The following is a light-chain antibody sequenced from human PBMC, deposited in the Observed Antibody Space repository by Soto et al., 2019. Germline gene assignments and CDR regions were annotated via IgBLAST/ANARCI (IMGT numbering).Light chain of an antibody. Sequence: VMTQSPATLSVSPGERASLSCGASQSVGNNLAWYRQKAGQAPRPLIYDASNRAPGIPARFSGSGSGTDFTLTISSLEPEDFAVYYCQQRSSWPLTFGGGTKVDIK. CDR2: DAS. J-gene: IGKJ4*01. CDR3: QQRSSWPLT. CDR1: QSVGNN. V-gene: IGKV3-11*01.